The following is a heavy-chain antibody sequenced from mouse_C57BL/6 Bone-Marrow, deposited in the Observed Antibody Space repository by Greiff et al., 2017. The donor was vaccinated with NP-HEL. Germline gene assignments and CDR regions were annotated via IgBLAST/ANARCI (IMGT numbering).Heavy chain of an antibody. J-gene: IGHJ1*03. V-gene: IGHV10-1*01. D-gene: IGHD2-3*01. Sequence: EVKLVESGGGLVQPKGSLKLSCAASGFSFNTYAMNWVRQAPGKGLEWVARIRSKSNNYATYYADSVKDRFTISRDDSESMLYLQMNNLKTEDTAMYYCVRHVDDWYFDVWGTGTTVTVSS. CDR1: GFSFNTYA. CDR3: VRHVDDWYFDV. CDR2: IRSKSNNYAT.